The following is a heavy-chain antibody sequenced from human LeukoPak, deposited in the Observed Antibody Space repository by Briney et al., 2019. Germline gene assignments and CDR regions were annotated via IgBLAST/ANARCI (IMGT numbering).Heavy chain of an antibody. J-gene: IGHJ4*02. CDR3: ARHADSSSLGDYFDS. V-gene: IGHV4-30-4*08. Sequence: SQTLSLTCTVSGGSISSGDYYWSWIRQPPGKGLEWIGYIYYSGSTYYNPSLKSRVTISVDTSKNQFSLKLSSVTAADTAVYYCARHADSSSLGDYFDSWDQGTLVTVFS. CDR1: GGSISSGDYY. D-gene: IGHD6-13*01. CDR2: IYYSGST.